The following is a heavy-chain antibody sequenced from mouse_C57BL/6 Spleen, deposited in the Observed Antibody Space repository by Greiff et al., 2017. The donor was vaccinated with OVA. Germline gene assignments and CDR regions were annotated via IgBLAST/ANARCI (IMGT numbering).Heavy chain of an antibody. Sequence: EVKLVESGGGLVQPGGSLSLSCAASGFTFTDYYMSWVRQPPGKALEWLGFIRNKANGYTTEYSASVKGRFTISRDNSQSILYLQMNALRAEDSATYCCARLPHYYGSSYPDHWGQGTTLTVSS. CDR2: IRNKANGYTT. D-gene: IGHD1-1*01. CDR3: ARLPHYYGSSYPDH. V-gene: IGHV7-3*01. CDR1: GFTFTDYY. J-gene: IGHJ2*01.